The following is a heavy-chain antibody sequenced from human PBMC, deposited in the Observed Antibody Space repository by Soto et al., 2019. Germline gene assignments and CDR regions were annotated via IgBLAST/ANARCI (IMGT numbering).Heavy chain of an antibody. J-gene: IGHJ1*01. V-gene: IGHV1-8*01. CDR1: GYTFTSYD. D-gene: IGHD6-13*01. CDR2: MNADSGNT. Sequence: QVQLVQSGAEVKKPGASVKVSCKASGYTFTSYDINWVRQATGQGLEWMGWMNADSGNTGYAQKFQGRVTMTRNTSISTAYMELSSLRSELKAVYYCAGGRSYSSSWYMPEYFQHWGQGTLVTVSS. CDR3: AGGRSYSSSWYMPEYFQH.